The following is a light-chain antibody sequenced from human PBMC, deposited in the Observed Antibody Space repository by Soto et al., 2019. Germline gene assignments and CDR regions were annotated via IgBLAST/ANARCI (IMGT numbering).Light chain of an antibody. Sequence: QSALTQPASVSGSPGQSITISCTGTSSDVGGYNYVSWYQQHPGKAPKLMIYEVSNRPSGVSNRFSGSKSGNTASLTISGIQAEDEADYYCSSYTSRSTHVFGTGTNVTVL. CDR2: EVS. J-gene: IGLJ1*01. CDR1: SSDVGGYNY. CDR3: SSYTSRSTHV. V-gene: IGLV2-14*01.